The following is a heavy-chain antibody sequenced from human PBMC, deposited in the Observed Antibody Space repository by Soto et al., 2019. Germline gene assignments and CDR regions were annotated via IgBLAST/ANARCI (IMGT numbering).Heavy chain of an antibody. CDR3: ASNLNYYDSSGYYYDYYFDY. J-gene: IGHJ4*02. CDR1: GGTFSSYA. D-gene: IGHD3-22*01. V-gene: IGHV1-69*06. CDR2: IIPIFGTA. Sequence: QVQLVQSGAEVKKPGSSVKVSCKASGGTFSSYAISWVRQAPGRGLEWLVGIIPIFGTANYAQKFQGRVTITADKSTSTVYMELSSLRSEDTAVYYCASNLNYYDSSGYYYDYYFDYWCQETLVTVSS.